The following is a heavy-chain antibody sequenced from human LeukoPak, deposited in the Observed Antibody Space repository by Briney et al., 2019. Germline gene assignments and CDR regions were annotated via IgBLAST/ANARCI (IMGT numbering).Heavy chain of an antibody. CDR2: IWYDGSNK. Sequence: GGSLRLSCAASGFTFSSYGMHWVRQAPGKGLEWVAVIWYDGSNKYYADSVKGRFTISRDNSKNTLYLQMNSLRAEDTAVYYCAKDLVGRVFDYWGQGTLVTVSS. CDR1: GFTFSSYG. J-gene: IGHJ4*02. CDR3: AKDLVGRVFDY. D-gene: IGHD2-15*01. V-gene: IGHV3-33*06.